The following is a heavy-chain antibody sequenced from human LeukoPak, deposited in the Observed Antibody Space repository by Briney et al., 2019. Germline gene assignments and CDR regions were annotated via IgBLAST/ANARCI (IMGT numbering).Heavy chain of an antibody. CDR2: ISTSSDTI. CDR1: GFTFSNYG. CDR3: ARHDYGGNSGDN. Sequence: GGSLRLSCAASGFTFSNYGMNWVRQAPGRGLEWVSYISTSSDTIYYADSVKGRFTISRDNAKNSLYLQMNSLRDEDTAVYYCARHDYGGNSGDNWGQGTLVTVSS. V-gene: IGHV3-48*02. D-gene: IGHD4-23*01. J-gene: IGHJ4*02.